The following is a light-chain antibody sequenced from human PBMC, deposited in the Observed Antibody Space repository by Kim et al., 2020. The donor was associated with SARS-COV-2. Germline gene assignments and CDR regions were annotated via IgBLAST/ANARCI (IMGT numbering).Light chain of an antibody. V-gene: IGLV10-54*02. Sequence: GLRQTATLTCTGNSNIVGNQGAAWLQQHQGHPPKLLSYRNNNRPSGISERFSASRSGNTASLTITGLQPEDEADYYCSALDSSLPVFGGGTKLTVL. CDR1: SNIVGNQG. CDR3: SALDSSLPV. J-gene: IGLJ3*02. CDR2: RNN.